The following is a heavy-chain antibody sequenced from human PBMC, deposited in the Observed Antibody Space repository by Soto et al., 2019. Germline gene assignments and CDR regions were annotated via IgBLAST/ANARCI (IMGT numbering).Heavy chain of an antibody. Sequence: ASVKVSCKASGYTFTSYYIHWVRQAPGQGLEWVGIINPSGGATTYPQKFQGRVTMTRDTSTSTVYMDVSSLRFDDTAVYYCARSHCSGGSCYLGAFDIWGQGTMVTVSS. CDR2: INPSGGAT. CDR3: ARSHCSGGSCYLGAFDI. V-gene: IGHV1-46*01. CDR1: GYTFTSYY. D-gene: IGHD2-15*01. J-gene: IGHJ3*02.